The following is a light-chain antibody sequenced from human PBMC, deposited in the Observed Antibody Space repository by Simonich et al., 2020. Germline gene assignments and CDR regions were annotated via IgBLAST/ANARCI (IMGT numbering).Light chain of an antibody. CDR3: QQYGSSQYT. J-gene: IGKJ2*01. CDR1: QSVSSY. V-gene: IGKV3-11*01. CDR2: DAS. Sequence: DIVLTQSPATLSLSPGERATLSCRASQSVSSYLAWYQQKPGQAPRLLIYDASNRAPGIPARFSGRGSGTDFTLTISSLEPEDFAVYYCQQYGSSQYTFGQGTKLEIK.